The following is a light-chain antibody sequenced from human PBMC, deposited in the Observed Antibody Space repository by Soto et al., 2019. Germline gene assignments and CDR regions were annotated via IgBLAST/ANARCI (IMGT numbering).Light chain of an antibody. V-gene: IGKV1-5*01. CDR3: QQYNSYGT. CDR2: DAS. CDR1: QRISSW. J-gene: IGKJ1*01. Sequence: DIQMTQSPSTLSASVGDRVTITCRASQRISSWLAWYQQKPGKAPKLLIYDASSLESGVPSRFSGSGSGTEFALTISSLPPDDFATYYCQQYNSYGTFGQGTKVEIK.